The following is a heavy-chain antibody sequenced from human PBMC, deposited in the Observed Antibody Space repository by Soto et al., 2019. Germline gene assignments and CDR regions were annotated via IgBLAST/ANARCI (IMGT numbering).Heavy chain of an antibody. J-gene: IGHJ4*02. CDR1: GYTFTSYG. D-gene: IGHD6-19*01. CDR2: ISAYNGNT. V-gene: IGHV1-18*01. CDR3: ARKLLAVAGTEFDY. Sequence: GASVKVSCKASGYTFTSYGISWVRQAPGQGLEWMGWISAYNGNTNYAQKLQGRVTMTTDASTSTAYMELRSLRSDDTAVYYCARKLLAVAGTEFDYWGQGTLVTVSS.